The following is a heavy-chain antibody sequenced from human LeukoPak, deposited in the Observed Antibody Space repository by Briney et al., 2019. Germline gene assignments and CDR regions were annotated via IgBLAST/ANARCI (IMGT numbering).Heavy chain of an antibody. CDR3: ARDGPGLGLDY. D-gene: IGHD3-22*01. V-gene: IGHV4-30-4*01. J-gene: IGHJ4*02. Sequence: SQTLSLTCTVFGGSISSGDYYWSWIRQPPGKGLEWIGYIYYSGSTYYNPSLKSRVTISVDTSKNQFSLKLSSVTAADTAVYYCARDGPGLGLDYWGQGTLVTVSS. CDR1: GGSISSGDYY. CDR2: IYYSGST.